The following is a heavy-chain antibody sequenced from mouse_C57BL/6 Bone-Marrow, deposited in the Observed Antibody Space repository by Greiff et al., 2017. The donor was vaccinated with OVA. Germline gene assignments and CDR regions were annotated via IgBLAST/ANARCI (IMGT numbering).Heavy chain of an antibody. D-gene: IGHD2-3*01. Sequence: EVQVVESGGDLVKPGGSLKLSCAASGFTFSSYGMSWVRQTPDKRLEWVATISSGGSYTYYPDSVKGRFTISRDNAKNTRYLQMSSLKSEDTAMYYCARHIVGWLLLYFDYWGQGTTLTVSS. CDR1: GFTFSSYG. V-gene: IGHV5-6*01. CDR2: ISSGGSYT. J-gene: IGHJ2*01. CDR3: ARHIVGWLLLYFDY.